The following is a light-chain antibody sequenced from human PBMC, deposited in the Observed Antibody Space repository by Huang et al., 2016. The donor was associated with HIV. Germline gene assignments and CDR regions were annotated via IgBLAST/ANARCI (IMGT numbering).Light chain of an antibody. CDR3: QQYNDWPRT. V-gene: IGKV3-15*01. CDR2: DAS. CDR1: QSITRY. J-gene: IGKJ1*01. Sequence: EIVMTQSPATLSVSPGERAILFCRASQSITRYLAWYQQKPGQAPRLLIYDASTRATGSPARFSGSESGTEYTLTISSLQSEDFAVYYCQQYNDWPRTFGQGTKVEIK.